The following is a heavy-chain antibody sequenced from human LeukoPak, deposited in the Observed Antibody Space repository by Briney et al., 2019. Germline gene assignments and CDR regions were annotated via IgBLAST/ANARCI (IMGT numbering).Heavy chain of an antibody. Sequence: SETLSLTCAVSGGSISSDKWWSWVRQPPGKGLEWIAEIHHSGNTNYNPSLKSRVTISVDKSKNQFSLKLSSVTAADTAVYYCARSGRIETTTFSFFYGMDVWGQGTTVTVSS. D-gene: IGHD2/OR15-2a*01. CDR3: ARSGRIETTTFSFFYGMDV. J-gene: IGHJ6*02. CDR2: IHHSGNT. CDR1: GGSISSDKW. V-gene: IGHV4-4*02.